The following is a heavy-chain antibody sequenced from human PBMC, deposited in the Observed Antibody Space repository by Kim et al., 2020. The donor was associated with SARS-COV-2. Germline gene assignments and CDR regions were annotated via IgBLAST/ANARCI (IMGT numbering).Heavy chain of an antibody. CDR3: ARDLEWYDILTGYDSNWFDP. D-gene: IGHD3-9*01. V-gene: IGHV3-11*05. CDR1: GFTFSDYY. Sequence: GGSMRLSCAASGFTFSDYYMSWIRQAPGKGLEWVSYISSSSSYTNYADSVKGRFTISRDNAKNSLYLQMNSLRAEDTAVYYCARDLEWYDILTGYDSNWFDPWGQGTLVTVSS. CDR2: ISSSSSYT. J-gene: IGHJ5*02.